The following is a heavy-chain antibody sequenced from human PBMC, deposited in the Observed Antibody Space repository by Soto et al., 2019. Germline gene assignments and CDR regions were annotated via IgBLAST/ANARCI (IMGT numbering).Heavy chain of an antibody. CDR1: GFTFSSYA. J-gene: IGHJ5*02. CDR2: ISGSGGST. D-gene: IGHD3-22*01. V-gene: IGHV3-23*01. CDR3: ANLRGYYDSSGYYPDPFDP. Sequence: PGGALRPSSAASGFTFSSYAMSWVRQAPGKGQEWVSAISGSGGSTYYADSVKGRFTISRDNSKNALYLQMNSLRAEDTAVYYCANLRGYYDSSGYYPDPFDPWGQGTLVTVSS.